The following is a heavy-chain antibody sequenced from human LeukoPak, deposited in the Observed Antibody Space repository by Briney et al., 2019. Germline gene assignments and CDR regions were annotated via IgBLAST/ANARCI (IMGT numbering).Heavy chain of an antibody. Sequence: PSETLSLTCTVSGGSISSYYWSWIRQPPGKGLEWIGYIYYSGSTNYNPSLKSRVTISVDTSKNQFSLKLSSVTAADTAVYYCARLRKRELWLLIQGGREDGMDVWGQGTTVTVSS. D-gene: IGHD5-18*01. CDR2: IYYSGST. CDR1: GGSISSYY. CDR3: ARLRKRELWLLIQGGREDGMDV. V-gene: IGHV4-59*08. J-gene: IGHJ6*02.